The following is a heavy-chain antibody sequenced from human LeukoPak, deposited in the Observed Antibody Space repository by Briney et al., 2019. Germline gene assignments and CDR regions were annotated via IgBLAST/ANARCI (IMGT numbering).Heavy chain of an antibody. CDR3: ARVLGGIAARPEYFDY. CDR1: GYSISSGYY. V-gene: IGHV4-38-2*01. CDR2: IHHSGST. Sequence: ETLSLTCAVSGYSISSGYYWGWIRQPPGKGLEWIGSIHHSGSTYYNPSLKGRVTISVDTSKNQFSLKLSSVTAADTAVYYCARVLGGIAARPEYFDYWGQGTLVTVSS. D-gene: IGHD6-6*01. J-gene: IGHJ4*02.